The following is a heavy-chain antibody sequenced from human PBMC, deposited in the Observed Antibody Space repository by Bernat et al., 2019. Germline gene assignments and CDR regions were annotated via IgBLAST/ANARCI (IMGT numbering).Heavy chain of an antibody. J-gene: IGHJ4*02. V-gene: IGHV5-51*01. Sequence: EVQLVQPGAEVKKRGESLKISCKGSGYSFISYRIGWVRHTPGKGVEWMGSIYPGDSATRYSPSFHGQSTIAADTSISTAYLQWSSLRASDTAMYYCARQYCGGSGCYWYYWGQGTLVTVSS. D-gene: IGHD2-15*01. CDR1: GYSFISYR. CDR2: IYPGDSAT. CDR3: ARQYCGGSGCYWYY.